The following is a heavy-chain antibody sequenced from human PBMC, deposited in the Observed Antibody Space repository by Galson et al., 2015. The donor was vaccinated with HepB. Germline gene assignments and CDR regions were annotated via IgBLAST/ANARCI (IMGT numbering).Heavy chain of an antibody. D-gene: IGHD2-15*01. CDR1: GFTFNTYA. Sequence: SLRLSCAASGFTFNTYAMSWVRQVPGKGLEWVSGISGSGSNNYYADSVKGRFTISRDNSKNMLFLQMNSLRADDTAVYYCAKEEGYCSGGRCYFGNHFDYWGRGTLVTVSS. CDR3: AKEEGYCSGGRCYFGNHFDY. V-gene: IGHV3-23*01. J-gene: IGHJ4*02. CDR2: ISGSGSNN.